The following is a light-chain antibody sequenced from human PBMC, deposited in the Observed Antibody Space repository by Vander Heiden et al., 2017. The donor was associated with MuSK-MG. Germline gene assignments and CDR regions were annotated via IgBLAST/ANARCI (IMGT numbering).Light chain of an antibody. CDR2: GAS. V-gene: IGKV3-15*01. CDR3: QQYSDWPRT. Sequence: EIAMTQSPATLSVSPGERATLSCRASQSVSSDLAWYQQKPGQAPRLLIHGASTRATGIPARFSGSGSGTEFTLTISSLQSEDFAVYFCQQYSDWPRTFGQGTKVEIK. CDR1: QSVSSD. J-gene: IGKJ1*01.